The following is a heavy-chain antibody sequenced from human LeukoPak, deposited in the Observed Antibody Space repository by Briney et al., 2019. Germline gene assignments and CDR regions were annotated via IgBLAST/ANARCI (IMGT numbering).Heavy chain of an antibody. CDR1: GYSFTSYW. V-gene: IGHV5-51*01. CDR3: ARQDTTEYWGQYYFDY. CDR2: IYPGDSDT. Sequence: GESLKISCKGSGYSFTSYWIGWVRQMPGKGLEWMGIIYPGDSDTRYSPSFQGQVTISADKSISTAYLQWSSLKASDTAMYYCARQDTTEYWGQYYFDYWGQGALVTVSS. D-gene: IGHD2/OR15-2a*01. J-gene: IGHJ4*02.